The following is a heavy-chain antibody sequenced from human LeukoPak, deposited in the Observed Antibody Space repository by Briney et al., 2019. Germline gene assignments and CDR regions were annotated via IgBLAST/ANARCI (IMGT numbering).Heavy chain of an antibody. J-gene: IGHJ4*02. CDR1: GFTFSSYG. V-gene: IGHV3-30*18. CDR3: AKNGFTMVRGGDFDY. D-gene: IGHD3-10*01. Sequence: GRSLRLSCAASGFTFSSYGMHWVRQAPGKGLEWVAVISYDGSNKYYADSVKGRFTISRDNSKNTLYLQMNSLRAEDTAVYYCAKNGFTMVRGGDFDYWGQGTLVTVSS. CDR2: ISYDGSNK.